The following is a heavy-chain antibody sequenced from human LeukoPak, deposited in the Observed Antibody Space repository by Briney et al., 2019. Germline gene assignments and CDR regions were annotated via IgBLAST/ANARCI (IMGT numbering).Heavy chain of an antibody. D-gene: IGHD3-22*01. CDR3: ARDPRDSSGFDY. V-gene: IGHV3-74*01. CDR2: INSDGSST. Sequence: GSLRLSCAASGFTFSSYWMHWVRQAPGKGLVWVSRINSDGSSTSYADSVKGRFTISRDNAKNTLYLQMNSLRAEDTAVYYCARDPRDSSGFDYWGQGTLVTVSS. CDR1: GFTFSSYW. J-gene: IGHJ4*02.